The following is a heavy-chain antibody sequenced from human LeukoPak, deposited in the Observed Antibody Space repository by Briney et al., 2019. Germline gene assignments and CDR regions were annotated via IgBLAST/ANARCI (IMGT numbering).Heavy chain of an antibody. CDR3: AKDRASRITIFGVVAPYFDY. D-gene: IGHD3-3*01. J-gene: IGHJ4*02. Sequence: PGGSLRLSCAASGFTFSSYAMSWVRQAPGKGLEWVSAISGSGGSTYYADSVKGRSTISRDNSKNTLYLQMNSLRAEDTAVYYCAKDRASRITIFGVVAPYFDYWGQGTLVTVSS. CDR2: ISGSGGST. CDR1: GFTFSSYA. V-gene: IGHV3-23*01.